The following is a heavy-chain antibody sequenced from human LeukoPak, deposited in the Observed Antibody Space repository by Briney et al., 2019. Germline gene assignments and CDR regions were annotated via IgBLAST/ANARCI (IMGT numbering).Heavy chain of an antibody. CDR2: VSPYNGDT. J-gene: IGHJ4*02. D-gene: IGHD4-17*01. CDR1: GYTFINYA. V-gene: IGHV1-18*01. CDR3: AKAWDYGDRGEIDY. Sequence: GASVKVFCKASGYTFINYAIHWVRQAPGQGLEWMGWVSPYNGDTKYAQNHQGRVTMTTDTSTTTAHMELRSLTSDDTAVYYCAKAWDYGDRGEIDYWGQGTLVTVSS.